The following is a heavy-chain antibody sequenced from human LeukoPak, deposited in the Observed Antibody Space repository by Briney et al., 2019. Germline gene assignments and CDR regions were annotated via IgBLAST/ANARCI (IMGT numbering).Heavy chain of an antibody. CDR1: GFTFGNYA. CDR3: ARRYYDDVWGTYRYNSEWSDR. Sequence: PGGSLRLSCTVSGFTFGNYAMYWVRQAPGKGLEWVAVVYHNGSTKSYADSVRGRFTISTDTSKNTVYLQMNSLRPEDTAVYYCARRYYDDVWGTYRYNSEWSDRWGQGTLVTVSS. CDR2: VYHNGSTK. D-gene: IGHD3-16*02. V-gene: IGHV3-30-3*01. J-gene: IGHJ5*02.